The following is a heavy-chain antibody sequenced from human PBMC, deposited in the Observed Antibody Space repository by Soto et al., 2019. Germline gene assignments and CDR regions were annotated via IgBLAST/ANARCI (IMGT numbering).Heavy chain of an antibody. D-gene: IGHD6-19*01. V-gene: IGHV1-8*01. CDR1: GYTFTSYD. CDR3: ARERTVAGNDY. J-gene: IGHJ4*02. Sequence: QVQLVQSGAEVKKPGASVKVSCKASGYTFTSYDINWVRQAPGQGLEWMGWMNPNSGNTGYAQKCQGGATMTRKHSKRTAYMCLSSLRSEDTAVYYCARERTVAGNDYWGQGTLGTVSS. CDR2: MNPNSGNT.